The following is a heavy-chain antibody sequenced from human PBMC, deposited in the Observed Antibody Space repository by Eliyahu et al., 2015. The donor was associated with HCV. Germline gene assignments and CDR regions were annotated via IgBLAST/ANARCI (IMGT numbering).Heavy chain of an antibody. D-gene: IGHD3-22*01. CDR2: IKQDGSEK. CDR1: GFTFSSYW. V-gene: IGHV3-7*01. Sequence: EVQLVESGGGLVQPGGSLRLSCAASGFTFSSYWMGWVRQAPGKGLEWVANIKQDGSEKYYVDSVKGRFTISRDNAKNSLYLQMNSLRAEDTAVYYCARGGGTYYYDSSGYVLFDYWGQGTLVTVSS. CDR3: ARGGGTYYYDSSGYVLFDY. J-gene: IGHJ4*02.